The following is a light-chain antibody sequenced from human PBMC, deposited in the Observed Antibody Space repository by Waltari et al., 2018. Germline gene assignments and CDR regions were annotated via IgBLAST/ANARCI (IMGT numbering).Light chain of an antibody. CDR3: QQYSSSPLN. J-gene: IGKJ2*01. CDR1: QGISSW. CDR2: KTS. V-gene: IGKV1-12*01. Sequence: DIQMTQSPSSLSASVGDRVTITCRASQGISSWLAWYQQKPGKAPNLLIYKTSNLQSGVPSRFSGSGSGTDFTLTTSSLQPEDFATYYCQQYSSSPLNFGQGTKLEI.